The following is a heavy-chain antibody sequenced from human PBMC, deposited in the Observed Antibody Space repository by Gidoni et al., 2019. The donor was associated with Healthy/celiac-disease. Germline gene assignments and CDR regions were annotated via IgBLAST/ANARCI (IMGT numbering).Heavy chain of an antibody. CDR1: GFTCSSYG. D-gene: IGHD6-13*01. CDR2: ISYDGSNK. CDR3: AKFAAAAGKVY. Sequence: QVQLVESGGVVVQPGRSLRHSCAASGFTCSSYGLHWVRQSPGKGLEWVAVISYDGSNKYYADSVKGRFTISRDNSKNTLYLQMNSLRAEDTAVYYCAKFAAAAGKVYWGQGTLVTVSS. V-gene: IGHV3-30*18. J-gene: IGHJ4*02.